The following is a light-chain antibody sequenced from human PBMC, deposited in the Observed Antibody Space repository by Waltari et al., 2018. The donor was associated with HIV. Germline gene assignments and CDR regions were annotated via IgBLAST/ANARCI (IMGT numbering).Light chain of an antibody. CDR1: QSVSSN. J-gene: IGKJ1*01. Sequence: EIVMTQSPATLSVSPGERATLSCRARQSVSSNLAWYQHKPGQAPRLFIYGASTRATGIPARFSGSGSGTDFTLTISSLQSEDFAVYYCQQYSNWPRTFGQGTKVEIK. V-gene: IGKV3-15*01. CDR3: QQYSNWPRT. CDR2: GAS.